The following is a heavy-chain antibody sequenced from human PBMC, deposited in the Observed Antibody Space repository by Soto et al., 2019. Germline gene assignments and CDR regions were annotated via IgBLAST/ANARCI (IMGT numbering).Heavy chain of an antibody. V-gene: IGHV4-34*01. CDR1: GGSFSGYY. Sequence: SETLSLTCAVYGGSFSGYYWSWIRQPPGKGLEWIGEINHSGSTNYNPSLKSRVTISVDTSKNQFSLKLSSVTAADTAVYYCARKSTDTAMVSSDGDYFDYWGQGTLVTVSS. CDR2: INHSGST. CDR3: ARKSTDTAMVSSDGDYFDY. D-gene: IGHD5-18*01. J-gene: IGHJ4*02.